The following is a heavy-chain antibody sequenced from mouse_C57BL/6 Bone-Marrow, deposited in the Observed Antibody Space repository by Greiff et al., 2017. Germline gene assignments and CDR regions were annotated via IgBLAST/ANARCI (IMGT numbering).Heavy chain of an antibody. CDR2: IHPNSGST. CDR3: ARRRKDGSSSFDY. CDR1: GYTFTSYW. V-gene: IGHV1-64*01. D-gene: IGHD1-1*01. Sequence: QVQLKQPGAELVKPGASVKLSCKASGYTFTSYWMHWVKQRPGQGLEWIGMIHPNSGSTNYNEKFKSKATLTVDKSSSTAYMQLSSLTSEDSAVYYCARRRKDGSSSFDYWGQGTTLTVSS. J-gene: IGHJ2*01.